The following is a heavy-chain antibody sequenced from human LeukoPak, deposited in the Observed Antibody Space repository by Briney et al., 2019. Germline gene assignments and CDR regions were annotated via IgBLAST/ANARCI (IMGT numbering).Heavy chain of an antibody. Sequence: GGSLRLSCAASGFTFSSYSMNWVRQAPGKGLEWVSSISSSSSYIYYADSVKGRFTISRDSAKNSLYLQMNSLRAEDTAVYYCARVQYSSSSIDYRGQGTLVTVSS. CDR1: GFTFSSYS. D-gene: IGHD6-13*01. CDR3: ARVQYSSSSIDY. V-gene: IGHV3-21*01. CDR2: ISSSSSYI. J-gene: IGHJ4*02.